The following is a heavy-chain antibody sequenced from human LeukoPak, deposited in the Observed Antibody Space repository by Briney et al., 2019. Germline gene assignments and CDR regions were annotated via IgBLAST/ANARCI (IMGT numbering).Heavy chain of an antibody. J-gene: IGHJ4*02. Sequence: SETLSLTCAVYGGSFSGYYWSWTRQPPGKGLEWIGEINHSGSTNYNPSLKSRVTISVDTSKNQFSLKLSSVTAADTAVYYCAIIVYGGNCFDYWGQGTLVTVSS. CDR3: AIIVYGGNCFDY. V-gene: IGHV4-34*01. CDR2: INHSGST. D-gene: IGHD4-23*01. CDR1: GGSFSGYY.